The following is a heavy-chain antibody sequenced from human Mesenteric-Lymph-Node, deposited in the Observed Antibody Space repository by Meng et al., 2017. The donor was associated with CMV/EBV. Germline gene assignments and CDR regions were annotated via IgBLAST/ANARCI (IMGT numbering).Heavy chain of an antibody. J-gene: IGHJ4*02. Sequence: VSVKVSCKPSGYTFTDYYIHWVRQAPGQGLEWMGWINPKSGGTSYAQKLQGRVTMTRDTSVSTAYMELSRLRSGDTAVYYCARAVSKKQGYWGDYVVSLWDYWGQGTLVTVSS. V-gene: IGHV1-2*02. CDR1: GYTFTDYY. D-gene: IGHD4-17*01. CDR3: ARAVSKKQGYWGDYVVSLWDY. CDR2: INPKSGGT.